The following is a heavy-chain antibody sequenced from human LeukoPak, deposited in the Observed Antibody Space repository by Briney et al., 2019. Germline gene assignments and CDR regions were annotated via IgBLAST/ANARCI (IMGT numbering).Heavy chain of an antibody. CDR2: INHSGST. J-gene: IGHJ3*02. Sequence: SETLSLTCAVYGGSFSGYYWSWIRQPPGKGLEWIGEINHSGSTNYNPSLKSRVTISVDTSKNQFSLKLSSVTAADTAVYYCARESAGDDAFDIWGQGTMVTVSS. D-gene: IGHD3-10*01. V-gene: IGHV4-34*01. CDR1: GGSFSGYY. CDR3: ARESAGDDAFDI.